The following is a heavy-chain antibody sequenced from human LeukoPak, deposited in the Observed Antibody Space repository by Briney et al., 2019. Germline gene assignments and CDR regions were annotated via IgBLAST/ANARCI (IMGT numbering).Heavy chain of an antibody. CDR2: IIPIFGTA. V-gene: IGHV1-69*13. CDR3: ARVWGSSGWYSIDY. D-gene: IGHD6-19*01. CDR1: GGTFSSYA. Sequence: ASVKVSCKASGGTFSSYAISWVRQAPGQGLEWMGGIIPIFGTANYAQKFQGRVTITADESTSTAYMELSSLRSADTAVYYCARVWGSSGWYSIDYWGQGTLVTVSS. J-gene: IGHJ4*02.